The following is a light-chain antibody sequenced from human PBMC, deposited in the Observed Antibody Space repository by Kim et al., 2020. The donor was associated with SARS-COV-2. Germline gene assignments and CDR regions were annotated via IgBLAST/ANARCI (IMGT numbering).Light chain of an antibody. CDR1: QSVSSN. CDR3: LQYNSWPPFT. J-gene: IGKJ4*01. CDR2: ETS. V-gene: IGKV3-15*01. Sequence: VMTQSPATLSVSLGERVTLSCRASQSVSSNLAWYQQKPGQAPRLLIYETSTRATGIPASFSGSGSGTEFTLTISSLQSEDFVVYYCLQYNSWPPFTFGGGTKVDIK.